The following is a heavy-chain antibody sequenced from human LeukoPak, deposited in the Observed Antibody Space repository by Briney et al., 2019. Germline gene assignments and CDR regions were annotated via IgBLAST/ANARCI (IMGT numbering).Heavy chain of an antibody. CDR2: IIPILGIA. J-gene: IGHJ4*02. Sequence: SVKVSCKASGGTFSSYAISWVRQAPGQGLEWMGRIIPILGIANYAQKFQGRVTITADKSTSTAYMELSSLRSEDTAVYYCARVGDSSGYYGYWGQGTLVTVSS. CDR3: ARVGDSSGYYGY. D-gene: IGHD3-22*01. CDR1: GGTFSSYA. V-gene: IGHV1-69*04.